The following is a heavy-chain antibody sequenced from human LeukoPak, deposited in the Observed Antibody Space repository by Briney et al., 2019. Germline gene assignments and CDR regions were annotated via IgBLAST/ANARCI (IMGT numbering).Heavy chain of an antibody. CDR2: ISAYNGNT. CDR1: GYTFTSYG. V-gene: IGHV1-18*01. D-gene: IGHD2-2*02. Sequence: ASMKVSCKASGYTFTSYGISWVRQAPGQGLEWMGWISAYNGNTNYAQKLQGRVTMTTDTSTSTAYMELRSLRSDDTAVYYCARVWVDIVVVPAAIRGFDYWGQGTLVTVSS. J-gene: IGHJ4*02. CDR3: ARVWVDIVVVPAAIRGFDY.